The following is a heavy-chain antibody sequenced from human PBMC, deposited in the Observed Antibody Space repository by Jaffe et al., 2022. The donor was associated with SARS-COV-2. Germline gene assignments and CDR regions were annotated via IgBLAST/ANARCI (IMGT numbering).Heavy chain of an antibody. CDR2: IYYSGST. D-gene: IGHD3-3*01. CDR3: ARLPIFGVPDAYGMDV. Sequence: QLQLQESGPGLVKPSETLSLTCTVSGGSISSSSYYWGWIRQPPGKGLEWIGSIYYSGSTYYNPSLKSRVTISVDTSKNQFSLKLSSVTAADTAVYYCARLPIFGVPDAYGMDVWGQGTTVTVSS. V-gene: IGHV4-39*01. CDR1: GGSISSSSYY. J-gene: IGHJ6*02.